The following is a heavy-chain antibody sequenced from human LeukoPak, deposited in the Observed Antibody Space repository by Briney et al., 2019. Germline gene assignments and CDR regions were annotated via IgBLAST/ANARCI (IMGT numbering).Heavy chain of an antibody. Sequence: ASVNVSCKASGYTFSSYGISWVRQAPGQGLEWMGWISADNGNTNYVQKFQGRVTMTTDTSTSTAYMELRSLRSDDTAVYYCARALYHTFDYWGQGTLVTVSS. CDR2: ISADNGNT. V-gene: IGHV1-18*01. J-gene: IGHJ4*02. CDR3: ARALYHTFDY. D-gene: IGHD2-2*01. CDR1: GYTFSSYG.